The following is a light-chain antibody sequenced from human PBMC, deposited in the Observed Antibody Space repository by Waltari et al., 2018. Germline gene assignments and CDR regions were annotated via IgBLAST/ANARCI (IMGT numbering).Light chain of an antibody. CDR1: QSIGSL. J-gene: IGKJ4*01. Sequence: DIQMTQSPSTLSASVVYRVTIPCRASQSIGSLLAWYQQKPGKAPKLLIYDASSLESGVPSRFSGSGSGTEFTLTINSLQPDDFATYSCQQYYSYFTFGGGAKVEIK. V-gene: IGKV1-5*01. CDR2: DAS. CDR3: QQYYSYFT.